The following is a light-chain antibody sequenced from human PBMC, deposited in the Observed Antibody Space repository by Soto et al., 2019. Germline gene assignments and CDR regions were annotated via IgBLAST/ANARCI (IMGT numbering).Light chain of an antibody. CDR3: QQYYSYPLT. V-gene: IGKV1-39*01. Sequence: DIQMTQSPSYLSASVGDRVTITCRASQSISSYLNWYHQRPGEAPKLLIYAASNLQSGVPSRFSGSGSGTDFTLTISCLQSEDFATYYCQQYYSYPLTFGGGTKVDIK. CDR1: QSISSY. J-gene: IGKJ4*01. CDR2: AAS.